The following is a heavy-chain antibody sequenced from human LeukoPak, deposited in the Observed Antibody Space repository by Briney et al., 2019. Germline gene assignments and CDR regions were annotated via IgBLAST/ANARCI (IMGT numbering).Heavy chain of an antibody. CDR1: GDSVSSNSAA. Sequence: SQTLSLTCAISGDSVSSNSAAWNWIRQSPSRGLEWLGRTYYRSKWYNDYAVSVKSRITINPDTSKNQFSLQLNSVTPEDTAVYYCARNVIVGATVDYAFDIWGQGTMVTVSS. D-gene: IGHD1-26*01. J-gene: IGHJ3*02. V-gene: IGHV6-1*01. CDR3: ARNVIVGATVDYAFDI. CDR2: TYYRSKWYN.